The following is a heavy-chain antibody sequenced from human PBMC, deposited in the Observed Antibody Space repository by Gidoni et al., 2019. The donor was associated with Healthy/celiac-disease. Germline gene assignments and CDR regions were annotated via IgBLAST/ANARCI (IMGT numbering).Heavy chain of an antibody. CDR2: ISYDGSNK. J-gene: IGHJ3*02. D-gene: IGHD3-22*01. CDR3: ATSTYYYDSWAFDI. CDR1: GFTFSSYG. Sequence: QVQLVESGGGVVQPGRSLRLSCAASGFTFSSYGMHWVRQAPGKGLEWVAVISYDGSNKYDADAVKGRFTISRDNSKNTLYLQMNSLRAEDTAVYYCATSTYYYDSWAFDIWGQGTMVTVSS. V-gene: IGHV3-30*03.